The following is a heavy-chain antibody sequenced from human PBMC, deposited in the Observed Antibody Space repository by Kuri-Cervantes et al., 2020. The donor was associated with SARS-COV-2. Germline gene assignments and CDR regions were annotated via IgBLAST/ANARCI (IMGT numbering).Heavy chain of an antibody. CDR3: ARVPRGAVLDYFDY. Sequence: SVKVSCKASGYTFTMFSIHWVRQAPGQRPEWMGWINTANGNTKYSQKFQGRVTITRDTSATTAYMELSSLRSEDTAVYYCARVPRGAVLDYFDYWGQGTLVTVSS. CDR2: INTANGNT. D-gene: IGHD5-12*01. V-gene: IGHV1-3*04. J-gene: IGHJ4*02. CDR1: GYTFTMFS.